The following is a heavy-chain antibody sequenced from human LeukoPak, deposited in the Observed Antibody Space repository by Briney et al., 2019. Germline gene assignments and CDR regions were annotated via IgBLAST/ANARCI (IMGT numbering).Heavy chain of an antibody. V-gene: IGHV1-69*13. CDR1: GGTFSSYA. Sequence: SVKVSCKASGGTFSSYAISWVRQAPGQGLEWMGGIIPIFGTANYAQKFQGRVTITADESTSTAYMELSSLRSEDTAVYYCARGPITRPTRPYYYGMDVWGQGTTVTVSS. D-gene: IGHD3-16*01. CDR3: ARGPITRPTRPYYYGMDV. J-gene: IGHJ6*02. CDR2: IIPIFGTA.